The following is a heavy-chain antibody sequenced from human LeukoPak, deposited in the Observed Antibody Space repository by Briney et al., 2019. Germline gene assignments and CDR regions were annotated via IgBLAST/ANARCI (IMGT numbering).Heavy chain of an antibody. CDR1: GYTFTRYY. J-gene: IGHJ4*02. Sequence: ASVKVSCKASGYTFTRYYMHWERQAPGQGLEWMGIINPSGGSTSYAQKFQGRVTMTRDMSTSTVYMELSSLRSEDTAMYYCATRGAVGFDYWGQGTLVTVSS. V-gene: IGHV1-46*01. D-gene: IGHD6-19*01. CDR2: INPSGGST. CDR3: ATRGAVGFDY.